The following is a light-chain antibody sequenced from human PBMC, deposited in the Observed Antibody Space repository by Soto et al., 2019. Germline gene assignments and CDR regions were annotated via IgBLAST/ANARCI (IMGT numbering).Light chain of an antibody. CDR1: SSDVGGYNY. V-gene: IGLV2-14*03. Sequence: QSALTQPASVSGSPGQSITISCTGTSSDVGGYNYVSWYQQHPGKAPKLMIYEVSNRPSGVSNRFSGSKSGNTASLIISGLRAEDEADYYCSSYTSISARQVVIGGGTKLTVL. CDR3: SSYTSISARQVV. CDR2: EVS. J-gene: IGLJ3*02.